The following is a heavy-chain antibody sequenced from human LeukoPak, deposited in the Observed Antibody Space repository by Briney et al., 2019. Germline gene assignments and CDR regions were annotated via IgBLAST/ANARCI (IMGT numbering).Heavy chain of an antibody. CDR3: ARFVGAATTSHVDY. CDR2: IYHSGST. Sequence: SETLSLTCAVSGYFISSGYYWGWIRQPPGKGLEDIGSIYHSGSTYYNPSLKSRVTISVDTSKNQFSLKLSSVTAADTAVYYCARFVGAATTSHVDYWGQGTLVTVPS. CDR1: GYFISSGYY. D-gene: IGHD1-26*01. J-gene: IGHJ4*02. V-gene: IGHV4-38-2*01.